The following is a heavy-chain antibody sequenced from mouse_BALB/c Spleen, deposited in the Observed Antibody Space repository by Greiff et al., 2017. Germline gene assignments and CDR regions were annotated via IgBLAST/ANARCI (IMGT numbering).Heavy chain of an antibody. J-gene: IGHJ3*01. Sequence: VQLQQSGAELMKPGASVKISCKATGYTFSSYWIEWVKQRPGHGLEWIGEILPGSGSTNYNEKFKGKATFTADTSSNTAYMQLSSLTSEDSAVYYCARSRYDFAYWGQGTLVTVSA. CDR3: ARSRYDFAY. D-gene: IGHD1-1*01. CDR1: GYTFSSYW. CDR2: ILPGSGST. V-gene: IGHV1-9*01.